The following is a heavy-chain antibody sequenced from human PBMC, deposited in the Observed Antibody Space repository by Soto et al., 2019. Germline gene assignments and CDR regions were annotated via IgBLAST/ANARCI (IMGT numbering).Heavy chain of an antibody. CDR1: GGTFSSYA. CDR2: IIPIFGTA. J-gene: IGHJ6*02. V-gene: IGHV1-69*13. Sequence: GASVKVSCKASGGTFSSYAISWVRQAPGQGLEWMGGIIPIFGTANYAQKFQGRVTITADESTSTAYMELSSLRSEDTAVYYCARPKGTMFELGYYGMDVWGQGTTVTVSS. CDR3: ARPKGTMFELGYYGMDV. D-gene: IGHD3-10*02.